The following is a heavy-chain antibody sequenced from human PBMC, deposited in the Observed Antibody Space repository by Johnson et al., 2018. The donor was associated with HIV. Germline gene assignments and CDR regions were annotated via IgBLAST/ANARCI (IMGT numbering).Heavy chain of an antibody. CDR2: INWNGGST. J-gene: IGHJ3*01. Sequence: VQLVETGGGVVRPGGSLRLSCAASGFTFDDFGLSWVRQAPGKGLEWVSGINWNGGSTGYANSGKGRFTISRDNAKNPLYLQMNSLRAEDKAMYYCARDGPWLKSQRDAFDVWGQGTMVIVSS. CDR3: ARDGPWLKSQRDAFDV. CDR1: GFTFDDFG. V-gene: IGHV3-20*04. D-gene: IGHD5-24*01.